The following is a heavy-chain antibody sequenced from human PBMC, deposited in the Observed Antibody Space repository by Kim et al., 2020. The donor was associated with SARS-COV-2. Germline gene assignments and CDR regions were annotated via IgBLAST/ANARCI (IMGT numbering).Heavy chain of an antibody. CDR3: VRGSDY. CDR2: IYYSGST. J-gene: IGHJ4*02. V-gene: IGHV4-59*08. CDR1: GGSISSYY. Sequence: SETLSLTCTVSGGSISSYYWSWIRQPPGKGLEWIGYIYYSGSTNYNPSLKSRVTISVDTSKNQFSLKLSSVTAADTAVYYCVRGSDYWGQGTLVTVSS.